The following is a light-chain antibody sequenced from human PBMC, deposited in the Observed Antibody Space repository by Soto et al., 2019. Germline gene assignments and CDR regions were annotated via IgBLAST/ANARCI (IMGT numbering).Light chain of an antibody. CDR3: QQYNNWPALT. J-gene: IGKJ4*01. Sequence: EIVMTQSPATLSVSPGERATLSCRASQSVSSKLAWYQQKPGQAPRLLIYGASTRATGIPARFSGSRSGTEFTLTISSLQSEDFAVYYCQQYNNWPALTFGGGTKVEIK. CDR1: QSVSSK. V-gene: IGKV3-15*01. CDR2: GAS.